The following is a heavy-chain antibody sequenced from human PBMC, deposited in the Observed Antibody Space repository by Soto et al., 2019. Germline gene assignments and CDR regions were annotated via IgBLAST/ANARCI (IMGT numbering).Heavy chain of an antibody. CDR1: GFTFSSYW. D-gene: IGHD5-12*01. V-gene: IGHV3-7*04. Sequence: PGGSLRLSCVASGFTFSSYWMSWVRQAPGKGLEWVANIKQDGSEKYYVDSVKGRFTLSRDNAKNSLYLQMNSLTVEDTAVYYCARGPDRLIVTTTRTDFGGQGTLATVSS. CDR2: IKQDGSEK. J-gene: IGHJ4*02. CDR3: ARGPDRLIVTTTRTDF.